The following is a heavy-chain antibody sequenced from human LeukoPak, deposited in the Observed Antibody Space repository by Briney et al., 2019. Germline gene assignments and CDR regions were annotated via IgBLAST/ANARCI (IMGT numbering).Heavy chain of an antibody. Sequence: SETLSLTCTVSAGSFISSSHHWGWIRQSPGKGREWIGTVYYGRTTYYNPSLDGRVTISLDTSANHLSLQLNSVTAADTAVYYCVRHDGRGGATMGAFDSWGQGSLVTVSS. D-gene: IGHD5-12*01. CDR1: AGSFISSSHH. V-gene: IGHV4-39*01. J-gene: IGHJ5*01. CDR3: VRHDGRGGATMGAFDS. CDR2: VYYGRTT.